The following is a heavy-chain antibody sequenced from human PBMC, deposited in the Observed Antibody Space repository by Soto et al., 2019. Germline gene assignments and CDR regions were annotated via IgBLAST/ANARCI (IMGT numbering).Heavy chain of an antibody. CDR2: ISYDGSNK. CDR3: AKDRKWELQLRPIDY. Sequence: GGSLRLACAASGFTFSSYGMHWVRQAPGKGLEWVAVISYDGSNKYYADSVKGRFTISRDNSKNTLYLQMNSLRAEDTAVYYCAKDRKWELQLRPIDYWGQAALGTVCS. V-gene: IGHV3-30*18. CDR1: GFTFSSYG. J-gene: IGHJ4*02. D-gene: IGHD1-26*01.